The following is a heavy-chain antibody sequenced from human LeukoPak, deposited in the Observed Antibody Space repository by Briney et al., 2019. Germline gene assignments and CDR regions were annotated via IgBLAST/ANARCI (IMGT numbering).Heavy chain of an antibody. V-gene: IGHV1-2*02. CDR1: GYTCTANY. D-gene: IGHD3-10*01. CDR3: AREHLIRGVTGDWDDY. CDR2: INPNCGGT. Sequence: ASVKLSCTASGYTCTANYMHCVRRAPGQRLGWMGGINPNCGGTNNAQKFQVRVTMTRDTSISTAYMALSRLSSDDTAVYFCAREHLIRGVTGDWDDYWGQGTLVTVSP. J-gene: IGHJ4*02.